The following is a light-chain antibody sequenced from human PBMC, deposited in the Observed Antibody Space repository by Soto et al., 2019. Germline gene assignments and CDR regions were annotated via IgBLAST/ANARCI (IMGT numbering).Light chain of an antibody. J-gene: IGLJ1*01. CDR1: SSDVGSYNF. CDR2: DVN. V-gene: IGLV2-14*01. CDR3: VSYTASASYV. Sequence: QSALTQPPSASGSPGQSVTISCTGTSSDVGSYNFVSWYQQHPGKAPKLMVFDVNNRPSGVSNRFSGSKSGNTASLTISHLQAEDDADYYCVSYTASASYVFGTGTKLTVL.